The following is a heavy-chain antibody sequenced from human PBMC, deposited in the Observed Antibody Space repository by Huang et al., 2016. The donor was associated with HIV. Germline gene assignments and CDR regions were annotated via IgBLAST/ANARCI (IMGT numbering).Heavy chain of an antibody. CDR3: ARGSRQGKYYYGSGTAY. J-gene: IGHJ4*02. Sequence: EVQLVESGGGLVQPGGSLRLSCAASGFTFSSYWMHWVRQVPGKGVVGVSHIKSEGSSTSYADSVKGRFTISRDNAKNTLYLQMNSLRAEDTAVYYCARGSRQGKYYYGSGTAYWGQGTLVTVSS. D-gene: IGHD3-10*01. V-gene: IGHV3-74*01. CDR1: GFTFSSYW. CDR2: IKSEGSST.